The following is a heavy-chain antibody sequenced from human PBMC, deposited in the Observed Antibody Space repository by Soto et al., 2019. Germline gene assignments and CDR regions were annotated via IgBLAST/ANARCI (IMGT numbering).Heavy chain of an antibody. V-gene: IGHV4-31*03. CDR3: AGDLEDGRVWGGMDV. D-gene: IGHD3-16*01. Sequence: QVQLQESGPGLVKPSQTLSLTCTVSGGSISSGGYYLSWIRQHPGKGLEWIGYIYYSGSTYYNPSLKSRVTISADTSKNQFSLKLSSVTAADTAVDYCAGDLEDGRVWGGMDVWGQGTTVTVSS. CDR1: GGSISSGGYY. CDR2: IYYSGST. J-gene: IGHJ6*02.